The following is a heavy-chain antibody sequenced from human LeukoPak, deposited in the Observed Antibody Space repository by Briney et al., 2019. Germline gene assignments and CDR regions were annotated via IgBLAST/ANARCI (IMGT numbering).Heavy chain of an antibody. CDR1: GFPFTNYW. V-gene: IGHV3-7*03. J-gene: IGHJ4*02. CDR2: IKQDGSVK. CDR3: ARIGYSSSSLDF. Sequence: GGSLRLSCATSGFPFTNYWMTWVRQAPGKGLEWVANIKQDGSVKYYVDSVKGRFTISRDNAKNSLYLQMISPRAEDTAVYKCARIGYSSSSLDFWGRGTLVTVSS. D-gene: IGHD6-6*01.